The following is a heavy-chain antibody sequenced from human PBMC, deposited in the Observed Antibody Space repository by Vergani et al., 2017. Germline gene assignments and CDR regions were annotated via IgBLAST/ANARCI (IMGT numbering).Heavy chain of an antibody. J-gene: IGHJ6*03. Sequence: QVQLQESGPGLVKPSGTLSLTCAVSGGSISSSNWWSWVRQPPGKGLEWIGEIYYSGSTNYNPSLKSRVTISVDTSKNQFSLKLSSVTAADTAVYYCARDSHYYYYMDVWGKGTTVTVSS. CDR2: IYYSGST. CDR1: GGSISSSNW. CDR3: ARDSHYYYYMDV. V-gene: IGHV4-4*02.